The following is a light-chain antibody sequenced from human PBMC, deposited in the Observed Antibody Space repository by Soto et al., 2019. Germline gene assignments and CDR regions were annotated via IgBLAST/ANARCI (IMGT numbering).Light chain of an antibody. J-gene: IGKJ5*01. Sequence: EIVLIQSPATLSLSPVERSTLSVRASQSLSNSFVWSQHKPRQSPRLLIYDASIRATGIQARFSGSGSGTAFTPTTSSLEPPDFAAYYCQQRIDWPPITFGPGTRLEIK. CDR1: QSLSNS. CDR2: DAS. V-gene: IGKV3-11*01. CDR3: QQRIDWPPIT.